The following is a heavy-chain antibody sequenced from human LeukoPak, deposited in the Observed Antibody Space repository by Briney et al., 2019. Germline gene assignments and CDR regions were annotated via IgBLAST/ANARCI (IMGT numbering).Heavy chain of an antibody. CDR2: VNSSGNT. Sequence: SETLSLTCTVSGGSISSCGYYWVWQRPPQGKEPEWFGSVNSSGNTEVNLALQSPVTLSVDTSKNQFPLSLMSVTAAATAVYYCARSAWSGAIVVKVPPAHWFDRWGQGTLVPVSS. J-gene: IGHJ5*02. V-gene: IGHV4-39*06. D-gene: IGHD2-21*01. CDR3: ARSAWSGAIVVKVPPAHWFDR. CDR1: GGSISSCGYY.